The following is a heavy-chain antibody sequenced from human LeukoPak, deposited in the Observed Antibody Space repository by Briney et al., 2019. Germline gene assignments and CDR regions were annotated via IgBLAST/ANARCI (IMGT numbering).Heavy chain of an antibody. CDR1: GGSLSSYY. CDR3: ARGGGWLPDY. Sequence: SETLSLTCTVSGGSLSSYYCSWIRQPPGKGLEWIGYIYYSGSTNYNPSLKSRVTISVDTSKNQFSLRLSSVTAADTAVYYCARGGGWLPDYWGQGTLVTVSS. J-gene: IGHJ4*02. D-gene: IGHD5-12*01. V-gene: IGHV4-59*01. CDR2: IYYSGST.